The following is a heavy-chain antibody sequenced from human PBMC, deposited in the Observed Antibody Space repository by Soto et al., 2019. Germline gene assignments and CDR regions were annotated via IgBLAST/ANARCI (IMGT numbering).Heavy chain of an antibody. CDR1: GYTFTGYY. D-gene: IGHD1-26*01. Sequence: ASVKVSCKASGYTFTGYYMHWVRQAPGQGLEWMGGIIPIFGTANYAQKFQGRVTITADESTSTAYMELRSLRSEDTAVYYCARDRGGSGSYFDEVFSWFAPWGQGTLVTVSS. CDR3: ARDRGGSGSYFDEVFSWFAP. CDR2: IIPIFGTA. V-gene: IGHV1-69*13. J-gene: IGHJ5*02.